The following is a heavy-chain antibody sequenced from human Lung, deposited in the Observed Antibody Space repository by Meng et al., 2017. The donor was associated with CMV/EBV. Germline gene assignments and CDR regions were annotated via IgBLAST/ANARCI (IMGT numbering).Heavy chain of an antibody. Sequence: QITLNESGPTLVKPTQTLTLTCTFSGFSLSTSEVGVGWIRQPPGKALEWLAVIYWDDDKRYSPSLKSRLTITKDTSKNQVVLTLTNMDPVDTATYYCALFTRSWFDPWGQGTLVTVFS. V-gene: IGHV2-5*02. CDR1: GFSLSTSEVG. D-gene: IGHD2-2*01. CDR3: ALFTRSWFDP. J-gene: IGHJ5*02. CDR2: IYWDDDK.